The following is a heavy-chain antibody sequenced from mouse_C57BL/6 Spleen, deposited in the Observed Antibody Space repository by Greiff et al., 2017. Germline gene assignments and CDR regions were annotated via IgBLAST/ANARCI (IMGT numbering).Heavy chain of an antibody. Sequence: EVKVEESGGGLVKPGGSLKLSCAASGFTFSSYAMSWVRQTPEKRLEWVATISDGGSYTYYPDNVKGRFTISRDNAKNNLYLQMSHLKSEDTAMYYCARHYDSHYYAMDYWGQGTSVTVSS. CDR3: ARHYDSHYYAMDY. J-gene: IGHJ4*01. CDR1: GFTFSSYA. V-gene: IGHV5-4*03. CDR2: ISDGGSYT. D-gene: IGHD2-4*01.